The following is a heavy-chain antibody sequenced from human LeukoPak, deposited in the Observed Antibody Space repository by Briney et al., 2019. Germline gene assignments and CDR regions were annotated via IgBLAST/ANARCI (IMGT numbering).Heavy chain of an antibody. D-gene: IGHD5-12*01. V-gene: IGHV1-46*01. CDR1: GYTFTSYY. CDR2: INPSGGST. J-gene: IGHJ4*02. CDR3: ARDRTYSGYDYPSSLFDY. Sequence: ASVKVSCKASGYTFTSYYMHWVRQAPGQGLKWMGIINPSGGSTSYAQKFQGRVTMTRDTSTSTVYMELSSLRSEDTAVYYCARDRTYSGYDYPSSLFDYWGQGTLVTVSS.